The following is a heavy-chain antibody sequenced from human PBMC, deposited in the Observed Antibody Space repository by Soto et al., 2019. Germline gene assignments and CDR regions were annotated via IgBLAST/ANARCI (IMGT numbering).Heavy chain of an antibody. CDR2: ISDDGICK. J-gene: IGHJ4*02. CDR3: ARDYYFGSGISYTLDY. V-gene: IGHV3-30*03. D-gene: IGHD3-10*01. CDR1: GFTFSNYC. Sequence: GGSLRLSCAASGFTFSNYCMHWVGQAPGKGLEWVAVISDDGICKYYADSVQGRFTISRDNSENTVLLQMNSLRPEDTALYFCARDYYFGSGISYTLDYWGQGTQVTVSS.